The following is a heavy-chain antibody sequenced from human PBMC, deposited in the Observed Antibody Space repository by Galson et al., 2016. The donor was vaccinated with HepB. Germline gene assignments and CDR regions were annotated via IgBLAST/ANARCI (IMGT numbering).Heavy chain of an antibody. D-gene: IGHD4-17*01. CDR2: IYRDGSKI. J-gene: IGHJ4*02. CDR3: ARAHYGVLPLDY. V-gene: IGHV3-33*08. CDR1: GFTFSNYA. Sequence: SPRLSCAASGFTFSNYAFHWARHTPPPGLEWLASIYRDGSKISSGNSVKGRFPISRDNSKHTVHLEMNSLRAEDTAVYYCARAHYGVLPLDYWGQGTLVTVSA.